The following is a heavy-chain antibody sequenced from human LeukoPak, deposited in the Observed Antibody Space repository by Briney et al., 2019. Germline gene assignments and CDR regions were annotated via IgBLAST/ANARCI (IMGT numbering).Heavy chain of an antibody. J-gene: IGHJ6*03. CDR1: AITFSTYA. Sequence: PGGSLRLSCAASAITFSTYAMSWVRQAPGKGLECVSVISGGAGSTYYADSVKGRFTISRDNSKNTLYLQMNSLRAEDTAVYYCARGDTAMVTRFLSADYYYYMDVWGKGTTVTVSS. CDR2: ISGGAGST. V-gene: IGHV3-23*01. CDR3: ARGDTAMVTRFLSADYYYYMDV. D-gene: IGHD5-18*01.